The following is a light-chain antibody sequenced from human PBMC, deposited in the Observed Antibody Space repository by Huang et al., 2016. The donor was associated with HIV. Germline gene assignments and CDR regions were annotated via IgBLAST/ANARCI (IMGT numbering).Light chain of an antibody. CDR3: QQSYSKVT. CDR1: QSISSE. CDR2: AAS. J-gene: IGKJ5*01. V-gene: IGKV1-39*01. Sequence: DIQMTQSPSSLSASVGDRVTISCRASQSISSELNWYQQKPGKAPKLLSYAASILQRGVPSRFSGSGSATDFTLTISSLQPEDFATYYCQQSYSKVTFGQGTRLEIK.